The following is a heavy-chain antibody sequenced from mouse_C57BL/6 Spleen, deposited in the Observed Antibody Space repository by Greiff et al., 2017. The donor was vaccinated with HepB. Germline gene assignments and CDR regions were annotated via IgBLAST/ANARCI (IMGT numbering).Heavy chain of an antibody. CDR1: GYTFTSYW. D-gene: IGHD4-1*01. V-gene: IGHV1-69*01. J-gene: IGHJ3*01. CDR3: ARSLGRDAY. Sequence: QVQLQQPGAELVMPGASVKLSCKASGYTFTSYWMHWVKQRPGQGLEWIGEIDPSDSYTNYNQKFKGKSTLTVDKSSSTAYMQLSSLQSEDAAVYYCARSLGRDAYLGQRTLVTVSA. CDR2: IDPSDSYT.